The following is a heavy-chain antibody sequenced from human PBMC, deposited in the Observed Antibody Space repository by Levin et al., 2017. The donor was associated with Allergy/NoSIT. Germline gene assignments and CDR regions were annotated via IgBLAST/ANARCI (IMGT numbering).Heavy chain of an antibody. CDR1: GFSLSTSGMC. J-gene: IGHJ4*02. Sequence: SGPTLVKPTQTLTLTCTFSGFSLSTSGMCVSWIRQPPGRALEWLARIDWDDDKYYSTSLRTRLTISKGTSKNQVVLTMTDMDPVDTATYYCARIVHYDILTGYYLLDYWGQGTLVTVSS. CDR2: IDWDDDK. V-gene: IGHV2-70*11. CDR3: ARIVHYDILTGYYLLDY. D-gene: IGHD3-9*01.